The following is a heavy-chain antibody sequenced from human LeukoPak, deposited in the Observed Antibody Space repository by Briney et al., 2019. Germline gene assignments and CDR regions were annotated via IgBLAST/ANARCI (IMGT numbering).Heavy chain of an antibody. CDR2: IYSSGST. Sequence: PSETLSLTCTVSGGSISSYYWSWLRQPAGKGLEWVGRIYSSGSTNYNPSLKRRVTISVDKSKNQFSLKRSSVTAADTAVYYCARVANWFDPWGQGTLVTVSS. J-gene: IGHJ5*02. V-gene: IGHV4-4*07. CDR1: GGSISSYY. CDR3: ARVANWFDP.